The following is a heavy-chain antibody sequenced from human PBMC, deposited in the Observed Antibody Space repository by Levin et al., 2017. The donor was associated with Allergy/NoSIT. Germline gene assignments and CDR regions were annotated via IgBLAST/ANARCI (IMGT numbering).Heavy chain of an antibody. Sequence: ASVKVSCKASGYTFTSYAMNWVRQAPGQGLEWMGWINTNTGNPTYAQGFTGRFVFSLDTSVSTAYLQISSLKAEDTAVYYCARVRVATTVDAFDIWGQGTMVTVSS. V-gene: IGHV7-4-1*02. J-gene: IGHJ3*02. D-gene: IGHD5-12*01. CDR1: GYTFTSYA. CDR2: INTNTGNP. CDR3: ARVRVATTVDAFDI.